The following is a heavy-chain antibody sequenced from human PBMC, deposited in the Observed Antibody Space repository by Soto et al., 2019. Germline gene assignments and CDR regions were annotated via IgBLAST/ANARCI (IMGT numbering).Heavy chain of an antibody. D-gene: IGHD4-17*01. CDR2: ISAYNGNT. V-gene: IGHV1-18*01. CDR1: GYTFTSYG. Sequence: ASVKVSCKASGYTFTSYGISWVRQAPGQGLEWMGWISAYNGNTNYAQKLQGRVTMTTDTSTSTAYMKLRSLRSDDTAVYYCARDQEDYGDYEGEQSNYWGQGTLVTVSS. J-gene: IGHJ4*02. CDR3: ARDQEDYGDYEGEQSNY.